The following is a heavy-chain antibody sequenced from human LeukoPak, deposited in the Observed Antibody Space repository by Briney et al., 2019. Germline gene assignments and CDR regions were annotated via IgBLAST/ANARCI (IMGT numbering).Heavy chain of an antibody. D-gene: IGHD5-18*01. CDR2: ISSSGNII. CDR1: GFTASDYY. J-gene: IGHJ4*02. V-gene: IGHV3-11*01. CDR3: ARVRYTYGYVFDY. Sequence: RAGGSLRLSCAASGFTASDYYISWIRQAPGKGLECVSYISSSGNIIYYADSVKGRFTISRDNAKNSMYLQMNSLRAEDTAVYYCARVRYTYGYVFDYWGQGTLVTVSS.